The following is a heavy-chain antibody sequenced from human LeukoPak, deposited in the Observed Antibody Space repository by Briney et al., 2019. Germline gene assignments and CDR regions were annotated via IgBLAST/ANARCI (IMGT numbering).Heavy chain of an antibody. CDR2: IYYRGSL. CDR3: ATRLYGSGTYYFDY. D-gene: IGHD3-10*01. CDR1: GGSISSSNW. J-gene: IGHJ4*02. V-gene: IGHV4-39*01. Sequence: SETLSLTCAVSGGSISSSNWWSWVRQPPGKGLEWIGSIYYRGSLYYNPSFKSRVAISVDTSKNQFSLKLSSVTAADTAVYFCATRLYGSGTYYFDYWGQGTLVTVSS.